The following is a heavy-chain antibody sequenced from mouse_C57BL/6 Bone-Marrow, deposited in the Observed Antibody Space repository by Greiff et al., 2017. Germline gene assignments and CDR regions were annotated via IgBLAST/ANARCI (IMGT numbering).Heavy chain of an antibody. CDR2: IDPETGGT. CDR1: GYTFTDYE. D-gene: IGHD2-3*01. Sequence: QVHVKQSGAELVRPGASVTLSCKASGYTFTDYEMHWVKQTPVHGLEWIGAIDPETGGTAYNQKFKGKAILTADKSSSTAYMELRSLTSEDSAVYYCADGYLDYWGQGTTLTVSS. J-gene: IGHJ2*01. V-gene: IGHV1-15*01. CDR3: ADGYLDY.